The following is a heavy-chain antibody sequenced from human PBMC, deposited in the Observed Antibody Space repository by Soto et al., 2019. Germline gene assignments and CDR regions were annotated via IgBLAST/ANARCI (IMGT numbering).Heavy chain of an antibody. Sequence: QVQLVQSGAEVKKPASSVKVSCKDSGGTFRTYSMFWVRQAPGQGLEWMGRIIPMLGVRNYAQRFQDRVTITADKSTATAHMELSSLRSEDTALYYCTIGSWSGEVFDIWGQGTMVTVSS. D-gene: IGHD2-15*01. CDR3: TIGSWSGEVFDI. CDR2: IIPMLGVR. CDR1: GGTFRTYS. V-gene: IGHV1-69*02. J-gene: IGHJ3*02.